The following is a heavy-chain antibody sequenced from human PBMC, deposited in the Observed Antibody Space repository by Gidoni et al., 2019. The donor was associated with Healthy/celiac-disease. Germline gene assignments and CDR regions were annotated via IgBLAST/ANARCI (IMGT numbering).Heavy chain of an antibody. Sequence: SGSGGSTYSADSVKGRFTISRDNSKNTLYLQMNSLRAEDTAVYYCAKDLKRDWFDPWGQGTLVTVSS. CDR3: AKDLKRDWFDP. V-gene: IGHV3-23*01. J-gene: IGHJ5*02. CDR2: SGSGGST.